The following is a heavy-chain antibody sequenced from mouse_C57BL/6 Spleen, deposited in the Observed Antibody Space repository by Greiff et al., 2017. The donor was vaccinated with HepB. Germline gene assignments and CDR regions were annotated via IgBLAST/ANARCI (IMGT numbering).Heavy chain of an antibody. CDR3: ARILSSYYGNPSCAMDY. CDR1: GFSLSTFGMG. D-gene: IGHD2-1*01. J-gene: IGHJ4*01. CDR2: IWWDDDK. Sequence: QVTLKVSGPGILQPSQTLSLTCSFSGFSLSTFGMGVGWIRQPSGKGLEWLAHIWWDDDKYYNPALKSRLTISKDTSINQVFLKIANVDTAVTATYYCARILSSYYGNPSCAMDYWGQGTSVTVSS. V-gene: IGHV8-8*01.